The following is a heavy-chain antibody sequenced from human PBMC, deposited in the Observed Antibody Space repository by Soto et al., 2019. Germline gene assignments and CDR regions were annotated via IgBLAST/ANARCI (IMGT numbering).Heavy chain of an antibody. CDR2: IKTKTDGGTI. J-gene: IGHJ4*02. V-gene: IGHV3-15*01. Sequence: EVQLVESGGGLVNPGGSLRLSCAASGFSFSNAWMSWVRQAPGKGLEWVGRIKTKTDGGTIDYAASVKGRFTISRDDSKNTVYLQMNSLKTEDTAVYYCNPNPYWGQGTLVTVFS. CDR3: NPNPY. CDR1: GFSFSNAW.